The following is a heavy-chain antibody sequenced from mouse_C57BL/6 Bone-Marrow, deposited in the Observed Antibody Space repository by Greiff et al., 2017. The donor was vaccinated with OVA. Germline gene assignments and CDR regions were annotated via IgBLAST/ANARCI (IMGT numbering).Heavy chain of an antibody. CDR2: IDPSDSET. D-gene: IGHD2-1*01. J-gene: IGHJ3*01. CDR1: GYTFTSYW. CDR3: ARAVIYYGNYAWFAY. V-gene: IGHV1-52*01. Sequence: QVQLQQPGAELVRPGSSVKLSCKASGYTFTSYWMHWVKQRPIQGLEWIGNIDPSDSETHYNQKFKDKATLTVDKSSSTADMQLSSLTSEDSAVYYCARAVIYYGNYAWFAYWGQGTLVTVSA.